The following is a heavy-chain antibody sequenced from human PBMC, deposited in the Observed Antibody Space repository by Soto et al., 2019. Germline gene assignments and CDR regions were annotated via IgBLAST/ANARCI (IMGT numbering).Heavy chain of an antibody. CDR1: GGSISSSSYY. V-gene: IGHV4-39*01. CDR3: AYNWNYYYDY. D-gene: IGHD1-1*01. J-gene: IGHJ4*02. CDR2: IYYSGST. Sequence: QLQLQESGPGLVKPSETLSLTCTVSGGSISSSSYYWGWIRQPPGKGLEWIGGIYYSGSTYYNPSLKSRVTISVDTSKNQFSLKLSSVTAADTAVYYCAYNWNYYYDYWGQGTLVTVSS.